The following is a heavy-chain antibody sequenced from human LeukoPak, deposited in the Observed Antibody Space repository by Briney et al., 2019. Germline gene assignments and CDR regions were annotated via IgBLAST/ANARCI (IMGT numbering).Heavy chain of an antibody. Sequence: GGSLRLSCAASGFTFSSYSMSCVRQAPGKGLEWVSAISGSGGSTYYADSVKGRFTISRDNSKNTLYLQMNSLRAEDTAVYYCAREYSTYYYYYMDVWGKGTTVTVSS. CDR3: AREYSTYYYYYMDV. J-gene: IGHJ6*03. D-gene: IGHD2-21*01. CDR1: GFTFSSYS. CDR2: ISGSGGST. V-gene: IGHV3-23*01.